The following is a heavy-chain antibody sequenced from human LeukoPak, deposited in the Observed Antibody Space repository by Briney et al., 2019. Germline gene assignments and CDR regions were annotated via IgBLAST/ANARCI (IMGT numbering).Heavy chain of an antibody. J-gene: IGHJ4*02. D-gene: IGHD4-17*01. CDR3: AKDLHYGDFEPDY. CDR2: ISYDGSNK. CDR1: GFTFSSYG. Sequence: GRSLRLSCAASGFTFSSYGMHWVRQAPGKGLEWVAVISYDGSNKYYVDSVKGRFTISRDNSKNTLYLQMNSLGAEDTAVYYCAKDLHYGDFEPDYWGQGTLVTVSS. V-gene: IGHV3-30*18.